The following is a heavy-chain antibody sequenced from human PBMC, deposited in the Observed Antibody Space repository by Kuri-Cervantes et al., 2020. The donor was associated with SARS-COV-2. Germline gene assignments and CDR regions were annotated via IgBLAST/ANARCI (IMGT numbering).Heavy chain of an antibody. Sequence: GGPLRLSCTVSGSHFNTYGLNWSRQAPGKGLEGGSFISYTGGNTYYADSVKGRLTISRDNSKNTLYLQMNSLRAEDTGVYYWAAPQDRGARSRSNYYYYYIDVWGKGTTVTVSS. J-gene: IGHJ6*03. CDR2: ISYTGGNT. CDR1: GSHFNTYG. D-gene: IGHD2-15*01. CDR3: AAPQDRGARSRSNYYYYYIDV. V-gene: IGHV3-23*01.